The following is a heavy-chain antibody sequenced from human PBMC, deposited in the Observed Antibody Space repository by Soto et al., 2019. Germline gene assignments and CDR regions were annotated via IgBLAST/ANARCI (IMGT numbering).Heavy chain of an antibody. D-gene: IGHD3-3*01. Sequence: SETLSLTCAVSGGSISSCGYSWSWIRQPPGKGLEWIGYIYHSGSTYYNPSLKSRVTISVDRSKNQFSLKLSSVTAADTAVYYCARSDFWSGSDVWGQGTTVTVSS. J-gene: IGHJ6*02. CDR2: IYHSGST. CDR3: ARSDFWSGSDV. CDR1: GGSISSCGYS. V-gene: IGHV4-30-2*01.